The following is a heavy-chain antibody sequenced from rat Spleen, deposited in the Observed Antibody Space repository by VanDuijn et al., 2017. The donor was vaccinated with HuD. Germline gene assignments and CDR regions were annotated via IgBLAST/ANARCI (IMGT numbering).Heavy chain of an antibody. Sequence: EVQLVESDGGLVQPGRSLKLSCAASGFTFTDYYMAWVRQAPTKGLEWVATISYDGSSTYYRDSVKGRFTISRDNAQSTLYLQMDSLRSEDTATYYCARAGYLRDWYFDFWGQGTLVTVSS. J-gene: IGHJ3*01. D-gene: IGHD2-2*01. V-gene: IGHV5-29*01. CDR1: GFTFTDYY. CDR2: ISYDGSST. CDR3: ARAGYLRDWYFDF.